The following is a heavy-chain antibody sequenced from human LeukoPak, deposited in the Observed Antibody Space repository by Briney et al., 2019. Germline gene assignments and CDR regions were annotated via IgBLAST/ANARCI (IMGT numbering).Heavy chain of an antibody. J-gene: IGHJ3*02. CDR3: ARDRPVTKDAFDI. CDR1: GFTFSSYA. CDR2: ISSSSSYI. D-gene: IGHD4-17*01. Sequence: PGGSLRLSCAASGFTFSSYAMNWVRQAPGKGLEWVSSISSSSSYIYYADSVKGRFTISRDNAKNSLYLQMNSLRAEDTAVYYCARDRPVTKDAFDIWGQGTMVTVSS. V-gene: IGHV3-21*01.